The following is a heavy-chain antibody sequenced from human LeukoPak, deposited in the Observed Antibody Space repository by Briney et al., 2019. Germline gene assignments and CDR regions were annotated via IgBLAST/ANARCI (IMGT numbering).Heavy chain of an antibody. D-gene: IGHD3-10*01. V-gene: IGHV3-74*01. J-gene: IGHJ3*02. CDR3: ARDRGSDAFDI. CDR1: GFTFSSYW. CDR2: INSDGSST. Sequence: GGSLRLSCAASGFTFSSYWMHWVRQAPGKGLVWVSRINSDGSSTSYADSVEGRFTISRDNAKNTLYLQMNSLRAEDTAVYYCARDRGSDAFDIWGQGTMVTVSS.